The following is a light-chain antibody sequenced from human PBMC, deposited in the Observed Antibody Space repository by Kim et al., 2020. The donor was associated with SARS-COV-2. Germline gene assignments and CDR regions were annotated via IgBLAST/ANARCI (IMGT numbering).Light chain of an antibody. CDR2: HNA. V-gene: IGLV1-40*01. CDR1: GCDRGAGCD. CDR3: QSYDTALSAVV. J-gene: IGLJ2*01. Sequence: SGRGGGCDRGAGCDGEWEQQLPGAAARVRVYHNANRPSGVPDRFSGSKSGTAASLAITGLLAEDEADYYCQSYDTALSAVVFGGGTQLTVL.